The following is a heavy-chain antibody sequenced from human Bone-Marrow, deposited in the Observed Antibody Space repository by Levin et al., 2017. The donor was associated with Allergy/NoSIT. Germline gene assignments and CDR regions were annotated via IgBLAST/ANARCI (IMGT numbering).Heavy chain of an antibody. CDR1: GFTFSSYD. D-gene: IGHD3-22*01. Sequence: PGGSLRLSCAASGFTFSSYDMHWVRQATGKGLEWVSAIGTAGDTYYPGSVKGRFTISRENAKNSLYLQMNSLRAGDTAVYYCARGNGEDYYDSSGYHPTFDYWGQGTLVTVSS. CDR2: IGTAGDT. CDR3: ARGNGEDYYDSSGYHPTFDY. V-gene: IGHV3-13*01. J-gene: IGHJ4*02.